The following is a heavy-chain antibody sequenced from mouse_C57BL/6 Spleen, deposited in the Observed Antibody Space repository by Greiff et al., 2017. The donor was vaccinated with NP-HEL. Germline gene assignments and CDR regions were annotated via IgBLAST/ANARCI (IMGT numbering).Heavy chain of an antibody. CDR2: IHPNSGST. CDR3: ARPSYDYVLFAY. D-gene: IGHD2-4*01. J-gene: IGHJ3*01. Sequence: QVQLKQPGAELVKPGASVKLSCKASGYTFTSYWMHWVKQRPGQGLEWIGMIHPNSGSTNYNEKFKSKATLTVDKSSSTAYMQLSSLTSEDSAVYYCARPSYDYVLFAYWGQGTLVTVSA. CDR1: GYTFTSYW. V-gene: IGHV1-64*01.